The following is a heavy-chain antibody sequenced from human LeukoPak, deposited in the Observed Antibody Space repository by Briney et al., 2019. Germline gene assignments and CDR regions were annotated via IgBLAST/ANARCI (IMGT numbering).Heavy chain of an antibody. CDR3: ARPVLGGY. CDR1: GFTFSNNW. D-gene: IGHD3-16*01. J-gene: IGHJ4*02. Sequence: GGSLRLSCVASGFTFSNNWMGWVRQTPGKGLEWVANIKQDGSEKNYVPSVKGRFTISRDNAKNSLSLQMDSLRAEDTAVYYCARPVLGGYWGQGTLVTVSS. CDR2: IKQDGSEK. V-gene: IGHV3-7*01.